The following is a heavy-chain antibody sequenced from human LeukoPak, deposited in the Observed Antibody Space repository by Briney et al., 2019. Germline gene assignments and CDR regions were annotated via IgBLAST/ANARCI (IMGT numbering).Heavy chain of an antibody. CDR1: GGSISSYY. CDR3: AREDGGGAFDI. Sequence: SETLSLTCTVSGGSISSYYWSWIRQPPRKGLEWIGYIYYSGSTNYNPSLKSRVTISVDTSKNQFSLKLSSVTAADTAVYYCAREDGGGAFDIWGQGTMVTVSS. D-gene: IGHD2-21*01. V-gene: IGHV4-59*01. J-gene: IGHJ3*02. CDR2: IYYSGST.